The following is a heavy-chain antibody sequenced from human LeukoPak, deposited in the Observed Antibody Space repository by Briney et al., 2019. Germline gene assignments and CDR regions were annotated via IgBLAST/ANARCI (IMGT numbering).Heavy chain of an antibody. CDR1: GGTFSSYA. D-gene: IGHD3-22*01. V-gene: IGHV1-69*01. CDR3: ARELRYDNSDSGAF. Sequence: ASVKVSCKASGGTFSSYAISWVRQAPGQGLEWMGGIIPIFGTANYAQKFQGRVTITADESTSTAYMELSSLRSEDTALYYCARELRYDNSDSGAFWGQGTVVTVSS. J-gene: IGHJ3*01. CDR2: IIPIFGTA.